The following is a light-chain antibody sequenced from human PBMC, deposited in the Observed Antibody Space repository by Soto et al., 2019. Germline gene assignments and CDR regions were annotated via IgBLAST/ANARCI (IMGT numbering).Light chain of an antibody. CDR1: SSDVGSYNL. J-gene: IGLJ2*01. Sequence: QSALTQPASVSGSPGQSITISCTGTSSDVGSYNLVSWYQQHPGKAPKLMIYEGSKRPSGVSNRFSGSKSGNTASLTISGRQAEDEADYYCCSYAGSSTLVFGGGTKLTV. CDR3: CSYAGSSTLV. CDR2: EGS. V-gene: IGLV2-23*01.